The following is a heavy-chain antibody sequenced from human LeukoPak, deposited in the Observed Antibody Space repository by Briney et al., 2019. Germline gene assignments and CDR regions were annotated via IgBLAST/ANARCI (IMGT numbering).Heavy chain of an antibody. J-gene: IGHJ3*02. CDR1: GYTFTSYA. CDR2: INAGNGNT. V-gene: IGHV1-3*03. CDR3: AREGDYYDSSGYRDAFDI. D-gene: IGHD3-22*01. Sequence: ASVKVSCKASGYTFTSYAMHWVRQAPGQRLEWMGWINAGNGNTKYSQEFQGRVTITRDTSASTAYMELSSLRSEDMAVYYCAREGDYYDSSGYRDAFDIWGQGTMVTVSS.